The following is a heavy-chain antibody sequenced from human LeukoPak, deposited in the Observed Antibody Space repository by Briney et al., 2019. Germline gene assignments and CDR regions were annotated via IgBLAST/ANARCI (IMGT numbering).Heavy chain of an antibody. J-gene: IGHJ4*02. CDR2: VNGSGGST. V-gene: IGHV3-23*01. CDR3: AKSLYGGCDY. CDR1: GFSFSTYA. Sequence: GGSLKLSCAASGFSFSTYAMSWVRQAPGKGLEWVSGVNGSGGSTSYADSVKGRFTIFRDNSKNTVYLQMNSLRVEDTAVYYCAKSLYGGCDYWGQGTVVTVSS. D-gene: IGHD3-16*02.